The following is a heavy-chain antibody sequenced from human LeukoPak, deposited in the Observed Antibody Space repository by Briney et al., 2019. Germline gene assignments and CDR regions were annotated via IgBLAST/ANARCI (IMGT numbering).Heavy chain of an antibody. CDR2: IYSDANT. J-gene: IGHJ4*02. V-gene: IGHV3-66*01. CDR3: AKDRDPLTSSGWPWAYFDY. Sequence: GGSLRLSCAASGFSVNNNYMSWVRQAPGKGLEWVSVIYSDANTNYADSVKGRFTISRDKSKNTLYLQMNSLRAEDTAIYYCAKDRDPLTSSGWPWAYFDYWGQGTLVTVSS. CDR1: GFSVNNNY. D-gene: IGHD6-19*01.